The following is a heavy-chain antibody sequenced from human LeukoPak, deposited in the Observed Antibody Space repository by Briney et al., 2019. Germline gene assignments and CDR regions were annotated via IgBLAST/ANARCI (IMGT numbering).Heavy chain of an antibody. CDR2: IYHSGST. V-gene: IGHV4-38-2*02. Sequence: RASETLSLTCTVSGSSISSGYYWGCIRQPPGKGLEWIGNIYHSGSTYYNPSLKSRVTISVDTSKNQFSLKLSSVTAADTAIYYCTRDGSARTLNYWGQGTLVTVSS. CDR3: TRDGSARTLNY. D-gene: IGHD6-25*01. J-gene: IGHJ4*02. CDR1: GSSISSGYY.